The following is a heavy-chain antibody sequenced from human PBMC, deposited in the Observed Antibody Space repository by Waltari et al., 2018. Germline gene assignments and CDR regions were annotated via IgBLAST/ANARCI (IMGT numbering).Heavy chain of an antibody. CDR1: GGHIRSYY. V-gene: IGHV4-59*08. CDR3: ARRWVGATKDAFDI. Sequence: QVQLQESGPGLVKPSETLSLTCTVSGGHIRSYYWSWIRQPPGKGLEWLGYIYYSGSTNYNPSLKSRVTISVDTSKNQFSLKLSSVTAADTAVYYCARRWVGATKDAFDIWGQGTMVTVSS. D-gene: IGHD1-26*01. CDR2: IYYSGST. J-gene: IGHJ3*02.